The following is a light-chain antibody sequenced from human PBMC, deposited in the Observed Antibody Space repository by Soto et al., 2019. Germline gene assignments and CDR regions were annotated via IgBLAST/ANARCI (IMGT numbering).Light chain of an antibody. Sequence: QSALTQPASVSGSPGQSITISCTGTSSDVGDYNYVSWYQQHPGKAPKLMIYDVSNRPSGGSNRFSGSKSGNTASLTISGLQAEDEADYYCSSYTSSSVYVFGTGTKVTVL. CDR2: DVS. V-gene: IGLV2-14*01. J-gene: IGLJ1*01. CDR1: SSDVGDYNY. CDR3: SSYTSSSVYV.